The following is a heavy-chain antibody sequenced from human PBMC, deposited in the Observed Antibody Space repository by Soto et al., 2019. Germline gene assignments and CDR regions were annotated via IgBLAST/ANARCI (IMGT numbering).Heavy chain of an antibody. CDR1: GFTFSSYA. CDR3: ARDVESGSSQYYYYYYGMDV. D-gene: IGHD1-26*01. J-gene: IGHJ6*02. CDR2: ISYDGSDK. Sequence: GGSLRLSCASSGFTFSSYAMHWVRQAPGKGLEWVAVISYDGSDKYYADSVKGRFTISRDNSKNTLYLQMNSLRAEDTAVYYCARDVESGSSQYYYYYYGMDVWGQGTTVTVSS. V-gene: IGHV3-30-3*01.